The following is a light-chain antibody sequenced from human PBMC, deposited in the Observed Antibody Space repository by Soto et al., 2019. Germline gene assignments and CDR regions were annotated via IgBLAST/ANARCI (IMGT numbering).Light chain of an antibody. J-gene: IGKJ4*01. CDR2: WAS. V-gene: IGKV4-1*01. Sequence: DIVMTQSPDSLAVSLGERATFNCKSSQSVLSSSNNKNYLAWFQHKPGQPPKQVIYWASTRESGVPDRFSGSGSGTDSTLTISSLQAEDVAVYYCQQYYSAPITFGGGTKVEIK. CDR1: QSVLSSSNNKNY. CDR3: QQYYSAPIT.